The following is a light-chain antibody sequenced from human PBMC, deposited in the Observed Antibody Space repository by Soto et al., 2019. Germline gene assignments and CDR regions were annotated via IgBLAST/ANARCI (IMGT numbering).Light chain of an antibody. Sequence: QSVLTQPPSASGTPGQRVTISCSGSSSNIGNNYVYWYQQLPGTAPKLMIYDVSKRPSGVPDRFSGSKSGNTASLTISGLQAEDEADYYCCSYAGSYTVVFGGGTKLTVL. V-gene: IGLV1-47*02. CDR1: SSNIGNNY. CDR3: CSYAGSYTVV. J-gene: IGLJ2*01. CDR2: DVS.